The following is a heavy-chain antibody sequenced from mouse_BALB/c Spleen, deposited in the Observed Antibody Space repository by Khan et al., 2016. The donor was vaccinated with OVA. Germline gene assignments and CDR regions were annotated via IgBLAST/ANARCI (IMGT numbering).Heavy chain of an antibody. CDR2: ISSGGYYT. J-gene: IGHJ3*01. V-gene: IGHV5-6*01. Sequence: VQLKESGGDLVKPGGSLRLSCAASGFTFSTYSMSWVRQLPDKRLEWVASISSGGYYTYYPDTVKGRFTISRNNAKNTLYLQMSSLKSEDSAMYYCAGHLTGSFAYWGQGTLVTVSA. CDR3: AGHLTGSFAY. D-gene: IGHD4-1*01. CDR1: GFTFSTYS.